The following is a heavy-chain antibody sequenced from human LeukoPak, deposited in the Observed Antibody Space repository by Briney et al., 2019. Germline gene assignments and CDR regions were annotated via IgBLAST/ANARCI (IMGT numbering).Heavy chain of an antibody. D-gene: IGHD3-10*01. V-gene: IGHV1-2*02. CDR3: ARVVKVRGSNFDY. CDR1: GYTFTGYY. CDR2: INPNSGGT. J-gene: IGHJ4*02. Sequence: ASVKVSCKASGYTFTGYYMHWVRQAPGQGLEWMGWINPNSGGTNYAQKFQGRVTMTRDTSISTAYMELSRLRSDDTAVYYCARVVKVRGSNFDYWGQGTLVTVSS.